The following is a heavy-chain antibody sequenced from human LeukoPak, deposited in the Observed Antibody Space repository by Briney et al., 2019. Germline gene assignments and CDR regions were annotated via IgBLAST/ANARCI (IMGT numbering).Heavy chain of an antibody. V-gene: IGHV1-18*01. CDR1: GYTFTSYG. CDR3: ARVVIVRGVNDAFDI. J-gene: IGHJ3*02. Sequence: ASVKVSCKASGYTFTSYGISWVRQAPGQGLEWMGWISAYNGNTNYAQKLQGRVTMTTDTSTSTAYMELRSLRSDDTAVYYCARVVIVRGVNDAFDIWGQGTMVTVSS. CDR2: ISAYNGNT. D-gene: IGHD3-10*01.